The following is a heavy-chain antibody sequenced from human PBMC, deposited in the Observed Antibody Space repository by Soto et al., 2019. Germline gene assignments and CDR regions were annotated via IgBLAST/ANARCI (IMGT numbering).Heavy chain of an antibody. J-gene: IGHJ5*02. Sequence: QLQLQESGPGLVKPSETLSLTCTVSGGSISSSSYYWGWIRQPPGKGLEWIGSIYYSGSTYYNPSLKSRVTISVDTSKNQFSLKLSSVTAADTAVYYCARHTLPETDIVLMVYATPGADNWFDPWGQGTLVTVSS. CDR1: GGSISSSSYY. V-gene: IGHV4-39*01. CDR2: IYYSGST. CDR3: ARHTLPETDIVLMVYATPGADNWFDP. D-gene: IGHD2-8*01.